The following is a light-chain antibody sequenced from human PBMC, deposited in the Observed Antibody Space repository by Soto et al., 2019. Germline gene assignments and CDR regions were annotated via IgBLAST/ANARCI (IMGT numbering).Light chain of an antibody. J-gene: IGKJ1*01. CDR2: KAS. Sequence: IQMTQSPSTLSASVGDRVTITCRARQSISSWLAWYQQKPGKAPKLLIYKASNLESGVPSRFSDSGSGTEFTLTISSLQPDDFATYYCQQYNSYPWTFGQGTKVEIE. CDR3: QQYNSYPWT. V-gene: IGKV1-5*03. CDR1: QSISSW.